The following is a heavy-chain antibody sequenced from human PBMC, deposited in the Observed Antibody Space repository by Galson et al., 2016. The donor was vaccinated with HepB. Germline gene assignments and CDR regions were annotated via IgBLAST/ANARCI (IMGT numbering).Heavy chain of an antibody. J-gene: IGHJ6*02. CDR1: GYTFTSYA. Sequence: SVKVSCKASGYTFTSYAMHWVRQAPGQRLEWMGWINPGNGNTKYSQKFQGRVTITRDTSASTAYMELSSLISEDTAVYYWARDPLNCSSTSCYDYYYYGMDVWGQGTTVTVSS. D-gene: IGHD2-2*01. CDR3: ARDPLNCSSTSCYDYYYYGMDV. V-gene: IGHV1-3*01. CDR2: INPGNGNT.